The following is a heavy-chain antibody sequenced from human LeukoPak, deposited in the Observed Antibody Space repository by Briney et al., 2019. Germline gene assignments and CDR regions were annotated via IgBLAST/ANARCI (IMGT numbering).Heavy chain of an antibody. V-gene: IGHV3-30*02. CDR3: AKDGYDSSGYFFDY. J-gene: IGHJ4*02. CDR1: GFTFSSYG. D-gene: IGHD3-22*01. CDR2: IRYDGSNK. Sequence: GGSLRLSCAASGFTFSSYGMHWVRQAPGKGLEWVAFIRYDGSNKYYADSVKGRFTISRDNFKNTLYLQMNSLRAEDTAVYYCAKDGYDSSGYFFDYWGQGTLVTVSS.